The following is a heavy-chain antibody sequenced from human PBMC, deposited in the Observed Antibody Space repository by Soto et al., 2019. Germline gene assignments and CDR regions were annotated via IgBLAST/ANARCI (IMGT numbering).Heavy chain of an antibody. CDR3: ARLRGYSYGYPAFDI. V-gene: IGHV1-8*01. D-gene: IGHD5-18*01. J-gene: IGHJ3*02. Sequence: APVKVSCKASGYTFTSYDINWVRQATGQGLEWMGWMNPNSGNTGYAQKFQGRVTMTRNTSISTAYMELSSLRSEDTAVYYCARLRGYSYGYPAFDIWGQGTMVTVSS. CDR1: GYTFTSYD. CDR2: MNPNSGNT.